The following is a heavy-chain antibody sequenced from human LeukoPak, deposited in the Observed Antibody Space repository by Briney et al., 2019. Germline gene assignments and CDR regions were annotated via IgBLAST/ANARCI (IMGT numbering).Heavy chain of an antibody. V-gene: IGHV4-39*02. J-gene: IGHJ5*02. CDR3: AKVGGLAVAGTDNWMDP. CDR2: IHYSGKT. D-gene: IGHD6-19*01. CDR1: GGSISRSSYY. Sequence: SETLSLTCSVTGGSISRSSYYWGWIRQPPGVGLEWIGNIHYSGKTYYNPSLKSRVTISIDTSKNQFSLKLSSVTAADTAVYSCAKVGGLAVAGTDNWMDPWGQGTLVTVSS.